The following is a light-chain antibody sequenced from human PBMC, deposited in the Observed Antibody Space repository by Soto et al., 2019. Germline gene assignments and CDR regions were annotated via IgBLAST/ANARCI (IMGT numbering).Light chain of an antibody. CDR1: QDVTTN. J-gene: IGKJ1*01. V-gene: IGKV3-15*01. Sequence: EVVVAPSPDPLSVSPGESATLFCRTSQDVTTNLAWYQQRPGQAPRLLISGATTRATGVSARFSGRGSGTEFTLTISSLQSEDLAVYFCQQYRGWPPRTFGQGTRVEIK. CDR2: GAT. CDR3: QQYRGWPPRT.